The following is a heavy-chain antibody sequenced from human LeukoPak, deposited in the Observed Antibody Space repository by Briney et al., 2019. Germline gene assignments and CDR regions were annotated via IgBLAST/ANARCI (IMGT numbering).Heavy chain of an antibody. J-gene: IGHJ4*02. CDR3: ARLDCLSDECYNY. CDR2: INYSGRS. V-gene: IGHV4-59*08. D-gene: IGHD2-21*01. Sequence: PSETLSLTCIVSGNSITSVFWSWIRQSPGKGLEWIGYINYSGRSEYDPSLKSRVTISVDRSRKRVSLKMRSVTAADTAVYYCARLDCLSDECYNYWAVGALVTVSS. CDR1: GNSITSVF.